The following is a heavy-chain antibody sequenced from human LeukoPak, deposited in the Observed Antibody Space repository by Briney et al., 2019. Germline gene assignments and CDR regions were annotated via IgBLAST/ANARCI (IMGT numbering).Heavy chain of an antibody. J-gene: IGHJ3*02. CDR1: GFTFSSYS. CDR2: ISSSSGYI. V-gene: IGHV3-21*01. D-gene: IGHD6-25*01. CDR3: ARRSAAKDAFDI. Sequence: PGGSLGLSCAASGFTFSSYSMNWVRQAPGKGLEWVSSISSSSGYIYYADSVKGRFTISRDNAKNSLFLQMNSLRAEGTAVYYCARRSAAKDAFDIWGQGTKVTVSS.